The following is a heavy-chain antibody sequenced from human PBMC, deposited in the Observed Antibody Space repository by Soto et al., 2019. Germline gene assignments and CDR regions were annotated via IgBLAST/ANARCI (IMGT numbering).Heavy chain of an antibody. D-gene: IGHD7-27*01. Sequence: QITLKESGPALVKPTQTLTLTCTFSGFSVTTSGSSVGWIRQPPGKALEWLALIYWDDTQRYNPSLGRRLTITRDTSKNQVVLTMTNMDPVDTATYYCAAQLTADGYFVLWGRGTLVTVSS. CDR2: IYWDDTQ. J-gene: IGHJ2*01. CDR3: AAQLTADGYFVL. CDR1: GFSVTTSGSS. V-gene: IGHV2-5*02.